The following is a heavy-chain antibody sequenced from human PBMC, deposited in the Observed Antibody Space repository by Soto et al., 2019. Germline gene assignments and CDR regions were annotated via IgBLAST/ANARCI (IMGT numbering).Heavy chain of an antibody. CDR2: ISYDGNNK. Sequence: QVQLVESGGGVVQPGRSLRLSCAASGFTFITYAMHWVRQAPGKGLEWVAVISYDGNNKYYADSVKGRFTISRDSSKDTLYLQMNSLRTEDTSVYYCARGDSGVGYYYGMDVWGQGTTVTVSS. J-gene: IGHJ6*02. V-gene: IGHV3-30-3*01. CDR3: ARGDSGVGYYYGMDV. D-gene: IGHD3-10*01. CDR1: GFTFITYA.